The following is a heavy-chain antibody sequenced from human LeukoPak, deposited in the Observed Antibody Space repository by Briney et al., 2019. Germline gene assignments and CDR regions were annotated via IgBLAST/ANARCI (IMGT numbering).Heavy chain of an antibody. D-gene: IGHD6-19*01. CDR3: AKDFRKEVAGPFDY. Sequence: GGSLRLSCAASGFTFSSYGMHWVRQAPGKGLEWVAVISYDGSNKYYADSVKGRFTISRDNSKNTLYLQMNSLRAEDTAVYYCAKDFRKEVAGPFDYWGQGTLVTVSS. J-gene: IGHJ4*02. V-gene: IGHV3-30*18. CDR2: ISYDGSNK. CDR1: GFTFSSYG.